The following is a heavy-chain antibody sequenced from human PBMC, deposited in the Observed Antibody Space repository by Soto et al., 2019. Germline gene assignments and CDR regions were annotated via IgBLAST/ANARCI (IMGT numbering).Heavy chain of an antibody. CDR2: ISYDGTKK. J-gene: IGHJ5*01. CDR1: GFTFSSYG. V-gene: IGHV3-30*18. D-gene: IGHD6-6*01. CDR3: AKDPAYRSSSLNWFDP. Sequence: GGSLRLSCVASGFTFSSYGMHWVRQAPGKGLEWVAVISYDGTKKSYAASVKGRFTISRDNSKNRLYLQMNSLRPDDTAVYYCAKDPAYRSSSLNWFDPWGQGTLVTVSS.